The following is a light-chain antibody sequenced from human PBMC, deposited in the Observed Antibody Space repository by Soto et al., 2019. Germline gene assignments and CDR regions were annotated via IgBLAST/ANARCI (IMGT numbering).Light chain of an antibody. CDR1: QSVSSY. V-gene: IGKV3-11*01. CDR2: DAS. Sequence: IVCTQSRVTLSLSPGNSATLSCRASQSVSSYLAWYQTKHGHAPRLLIYDASNRAAGIPARFIVIGSGTDLTINICSLQPEDGVVYDCQQRSNWPWTFGQGTKVDIK. J-gene: IGKJ1*01. CDR3: QQRSNWPWT.